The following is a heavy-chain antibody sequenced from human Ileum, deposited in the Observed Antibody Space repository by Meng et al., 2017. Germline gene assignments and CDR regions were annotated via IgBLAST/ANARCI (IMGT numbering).Heavy chain of an antibody. D-gene: IGHD7-27*01. V-gene: IGHV4-61*08. CDR1: GGSVITSDYQ. CDR3: ARDHWGSLDY. Sequence: VQLQESGPGLVRPSETLSLICTVSGGSVITSDYQWGWIRQPPGKGLEWIGYAGTNYNPSLKSRVTISVDTSKRQFSLKLTSVTAADTAVYYCARDHWGSLDYWGQGILVTVSS. CDR2: AGT. J-gene: IGHJ4*02.